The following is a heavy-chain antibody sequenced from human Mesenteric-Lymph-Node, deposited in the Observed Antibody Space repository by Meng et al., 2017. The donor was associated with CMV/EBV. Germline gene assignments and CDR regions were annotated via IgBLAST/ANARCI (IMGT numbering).Heavy chain of an antibody. CDR1: GSIFSGYW. V-gene: IGHV3-74*01. D-gene: IGHD4-23*01. CDR2: LNYDGSST. J-gene: IGHJ4*02. CDR3: ARVGRGGGNGLGY. Sequence: GESLKISCAASGSIFSGYWMHWVRQAPGKGLVWVSHLNYDGSSTTYADFVKGRFTISRDNAKNTLHLQMNSLRAEDTAVYYCARVGRGGGNGLGYWGQGTLVTVSS.